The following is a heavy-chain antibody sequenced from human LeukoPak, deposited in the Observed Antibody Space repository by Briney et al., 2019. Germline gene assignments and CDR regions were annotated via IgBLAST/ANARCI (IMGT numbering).Heavy chain of an antibody. J-gene: IGHJ3*02. CDR2: IASSSSYM. V-gene: IGHV3-21*01. Sequence: PVGSLTLSRAASGFTFSNYNMNWVRQAPGKGPEWVSSIASSSSYMYYADSVMGRFAISRDNAENSLYLQMNTLRAEDTAMYYCARVVYHGAAASYLFDIWGQGTM. CDR1: GFTFSNYN. D-gene: IGHD1-14*01. CDR3: ARVVYHGAAASYLFDI.